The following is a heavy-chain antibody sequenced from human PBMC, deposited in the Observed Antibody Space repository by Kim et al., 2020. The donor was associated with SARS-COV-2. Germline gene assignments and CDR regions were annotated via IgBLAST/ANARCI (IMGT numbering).Heavy chain of an antibody. Sequence: RFTISRDNSKNTLYLQMNSLRAEDTAVYYCAKNSPGITMVRGVMNYGMDVWGQGTTVTVSS. J-gene: IGHJ6*02. D-gene: IGHD3-10*01. CDR3: AKNSPGITMVRGVMNYGMDV. V-gene: IGHV3-30*02.